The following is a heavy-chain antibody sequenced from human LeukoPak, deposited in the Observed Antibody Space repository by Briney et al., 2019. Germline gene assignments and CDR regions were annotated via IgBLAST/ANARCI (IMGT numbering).Heavy chain of an antibody. CDR1: GFIVSSNY. V-gene: IGHV3-66*01. D-gene: IGHD4-17*01. CDR2: IHSGGIT. CDR3: ARGDPDYGDYVAFDY. Sequence: PGGSLRLSCAASGFIVSSNYMSWVRQAPGKGLEWVSVIHSGGITYYADSVKGRFTISRDNSKNTLYLQMKSLRAEDTAVYYCARGDPDYGDYVAFDYWGQGTLVTVSS. J-gene: IGHJ4*02.